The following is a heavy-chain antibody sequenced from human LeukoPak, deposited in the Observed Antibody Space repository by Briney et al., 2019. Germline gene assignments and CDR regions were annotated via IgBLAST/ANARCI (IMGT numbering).Heavy chain of an antibody. Sequence: PGGSLRLSCAASGFTFSSYGMHWVRQAPGKGLEWVAVIWYDGSNKYYADSVKGRFTISRDNSKNTLYLQMNSLRAEDTAVYYCARGSDHKRQLLHFDYWGQGTLVTVSS. CDR3: ARGSDHKRQLLHFDY. D-gene: IGHD6-13*01. J-gene: IGHJ4*02. CDR1: GFTFSSYG. V-gene: IGHV3-33*01. CDR2: IWYDGSNK.